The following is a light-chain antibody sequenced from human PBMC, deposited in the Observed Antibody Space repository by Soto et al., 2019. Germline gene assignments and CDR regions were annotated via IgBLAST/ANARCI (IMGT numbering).Light chain of an antibody. CDR1: LNVNSY. Sequence: EIVLTQSPGTLSLSPGERATLSCRASLNVNSYLAWYQQKPGQAPRLVIYDASSRATGIPDRFSGSGSGTDFTLPINRLEPEDFAVYYCQLYGISPHFGQGTRLEI. V-gene: IGKV3-20*01. J-gene: IGKJ5*01. CDR2: DAS. CDR3: QLYGISPH.